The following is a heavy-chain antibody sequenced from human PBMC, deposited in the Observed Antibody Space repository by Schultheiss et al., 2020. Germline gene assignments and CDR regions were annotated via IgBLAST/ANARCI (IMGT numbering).Heavy chain of an antibody. D-gene: IGHD3-3*01. V-gene: IGHV1-2*02. CDR2: INPNSGVT. J-gene: IGHJ4*02. CDR3: ARDPDSREGLDY. CDR1: GYTFTDYH. Sequence: ASVKVSCKASGYTFTDYHIYWVRQAPGQGLEWMGWINPNSGVTRYAQKFQGRVTMTRDTSITTAYMELSRLRSDDTAVYYCARDPDSREGLDYWGQGTLVTVSS.